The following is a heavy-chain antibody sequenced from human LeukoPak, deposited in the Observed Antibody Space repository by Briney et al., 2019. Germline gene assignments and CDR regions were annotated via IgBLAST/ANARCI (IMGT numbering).Heavy chain of an antibody. D-gene: IGHD3-16*01. CDR3: AKFGDWGLRWEGDDY. CDR1: GFTFSSYG. J-gene: IGHJ4*02. Sequence: QPGGSLRLSCAASGFTFSSYGMHWVRQAPGKGPEWVAVISYDGSNKYYADSVKGRFTISRDNSKNTLYLQMNSLRAEDTAVYYCAKFGDWGLRWEGDDYWGQGTLVTVSS. CDR2: ISYDGSNK. V-gene: IGHV3-30*18.